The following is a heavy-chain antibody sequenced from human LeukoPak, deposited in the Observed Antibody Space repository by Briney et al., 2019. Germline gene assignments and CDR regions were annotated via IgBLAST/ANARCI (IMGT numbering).Heavy chain of an antibody. CDR2: IIPILGIA. CDR3: ARVGGDCSSTSCPFDP. J-gene: IGHJ5*02. Sequence: GASVKVSCKASGGTFSSYAISWVRQAPGQGLEWMGRIIPILGIANYAQKFQGRVTITADKSTSTAYMELSSLRSEDTAVYYCARVGGDCSSTSCPFDPLGQGTLVTVSS. CDR1: GGTFSSYA. D-gene: IGHD2-2*01. V-gene: IGHV1-69*04.